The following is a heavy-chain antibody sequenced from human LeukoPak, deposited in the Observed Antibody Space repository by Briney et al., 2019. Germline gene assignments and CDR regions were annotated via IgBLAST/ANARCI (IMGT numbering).Heavy chain of an antibody. V-gene: IGHV4-31*03. CDR2: IYYSGST. Sequence: SETLSLTCTVSGGSISSGGYYWSRIRQHPGKGLEWIGYIYYSGSTYYNPSLKSRVTISVDTSKNQFSLKLSSVTAADTAVYYCARAAGYSSRSSWFDPWGQGTLVTVSS. CDR1: GGSISSGGYY. D-gene: IGHD6-13*01. CDR3: ARAAGYSSRSSWFDP. J-gene: IGHJ5*02.